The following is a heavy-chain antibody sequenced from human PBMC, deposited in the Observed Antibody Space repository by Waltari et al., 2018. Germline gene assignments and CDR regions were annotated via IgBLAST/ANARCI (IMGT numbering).Heavy chain of an antibody. Sequence: QLQLQESGPGLVKPSETLSLTCTVSGGSIRSDDYYWGWIRQPPGKGLEWIGTMFYDGETYYNPSLKSRLVMSADTSKNQFSLTLNSVIAADTAVYYCARQVVDVYHYYYMDVWGKGTTVTVSS. J-gene: IGHJ6*03. D-gene: IGHD3-22*01. CDR3: ARQVVDVYHYYYMDV. CDR1: GGSIRSDDYY. V-gene: IGHV4-39*07. CDR2: MFYDGET.